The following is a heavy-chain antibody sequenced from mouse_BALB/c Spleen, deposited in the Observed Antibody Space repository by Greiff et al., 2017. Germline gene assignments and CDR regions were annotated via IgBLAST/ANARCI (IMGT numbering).Heavy chain of an antibody. J-gene: IGHJ1*01. CDR1: GFTFSDYG. CDR3: AREGAPYWYFDV. CDR2: ISNLAYSI. V-gene: IGHV5-15*02. Sequence: EVKVVESGGGLVQPGGSRKLSCAASGFTFSDYGMAWVRQAPGKGPEWVAFISNLAYSIYYADTVTGRFTISRENAKNTLYLEMSSLRSEDTAMYYCAREGAPYWYFDVWGAGTTVTVSS.